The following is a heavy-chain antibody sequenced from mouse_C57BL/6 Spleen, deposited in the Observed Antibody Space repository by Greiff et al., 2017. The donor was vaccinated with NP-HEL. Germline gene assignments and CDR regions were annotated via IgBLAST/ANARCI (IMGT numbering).Heavy chain of an antibody. J-gene: IGHJ4*01. Sequence: EVMLVESGGGLVKPGGSLKLSCAASGFTFSDYGMHWVRQAPEKGLEWVAYISSGSSTIYYADKVKGRFTISRDNDKNTLFLQMTSMWSENAAMYYWARPSSAMDYWGQGTSVTVSS. V-gene: IGHV5-17*01. CDR2: ISSGSSTI. D-gene: IGHD1-2*01. CDR1: GFTFSDYG. CDR3: ARPSSAMDY.